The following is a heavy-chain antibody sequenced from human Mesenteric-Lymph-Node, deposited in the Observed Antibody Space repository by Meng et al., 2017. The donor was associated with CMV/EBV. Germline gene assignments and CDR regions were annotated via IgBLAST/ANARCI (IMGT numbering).Heavy chain of an antibody. J-gene: IGHJ4*02. V-gene: IGHV1-8*01. D-gene: IGHD6-19*01. CDR1: GYTFTNYD. Sequence: ASVKVSCKASGYTFTNYDINWVRQATGQGLEWMGWMNPNSGNTGYAQKFQGRVTMTRDTSINTAYMELSSLRSEDTAVYYCARDQGSSGWYPSFDYWGQGTLVTVSS. CDR2: MNPNSGNT. CDR3: ARDQGSSGWYPSFDY.